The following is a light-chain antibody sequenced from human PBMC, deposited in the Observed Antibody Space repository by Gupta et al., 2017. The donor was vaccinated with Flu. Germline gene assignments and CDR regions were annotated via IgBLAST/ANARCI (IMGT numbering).Light chain of an antibody. CDR2: EVS. CDR3: SSYAGSNNFGRV. J-gene: IGLJ3*02. Sequence: QSALTQPPSASGSPGQSVTISCTGTSSDVGGYNFSWYQQHPGKAPKLMIYEVSKRPSGVPDRFSGSKSGNTASLTVSGLQAEDEADYYCSSYAGSNNFGRVFGGGTKLTVL. CDR1: SSDVGGYN. V-gene: IGLV2-8*01.